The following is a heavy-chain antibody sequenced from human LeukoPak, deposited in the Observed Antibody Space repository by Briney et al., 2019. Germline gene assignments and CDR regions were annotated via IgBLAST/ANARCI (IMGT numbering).Heavy chain of an antibody. CDR3: ARLGTYGVH. D-gene: IGHD2-8*01. CDR2: VSYSGST. J-gene: IGHJ4*02. V-gene: IGHV4-39*01. CDR1: GASISSSSVYH. Sequence: KPSETLSLTCTVSGASISSSSVYHWGWIRPPPGKGLEWIGSVSYSGSTYYNPSLKSRVTISVDTSNNLFSLNLNSVTAADTAMYYCARLGTYGVHWGQGVLLTVSS.